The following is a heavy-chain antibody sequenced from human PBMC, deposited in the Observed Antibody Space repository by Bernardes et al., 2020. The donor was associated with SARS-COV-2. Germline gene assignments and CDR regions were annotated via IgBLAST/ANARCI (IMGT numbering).Heavy chain of an antibody. J-gene: IGHJ6*02. D-gene: IGHD1-20*01. CDR3: ARLYKVNNAPTHHAMDV. CDR1: GDSITNNY. CDR2: INYSGHT. Sequence: SETLSLTCTVSGDSITNNYWTWIRQSPGKGLEWIAYINYSGHTSYNPSLNSRVAISLDTTKYQFSLKVSSVTAADPAVYFCARLYKVNNAPTHHAMDVWGQGTTVTVSS. V-gene: IGHV4-59*01.